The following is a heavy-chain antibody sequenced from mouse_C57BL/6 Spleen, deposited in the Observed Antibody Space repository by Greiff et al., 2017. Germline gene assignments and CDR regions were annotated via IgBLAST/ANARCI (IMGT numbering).Heavy chain of an antibody. D-gene: IGHD3-2*02. J-gene: IGHJ2*01. V-gene: IGHV1-80*01. CDR3: ARRQLRLRYFDY. CDR2: IYPGDGDT. Sequence: QVQLKESGAELVKPGASVKISCKASGYAFSSYWMNWVKQRPGKGLEWIGQIYPGDGDTNYNGKFKGKATLTADKSSSTAYMQLSSLTSEDSAVYFCARRQLRLRYFDYWGQGTTLTVSS. CDR1: GYAFSSYW.